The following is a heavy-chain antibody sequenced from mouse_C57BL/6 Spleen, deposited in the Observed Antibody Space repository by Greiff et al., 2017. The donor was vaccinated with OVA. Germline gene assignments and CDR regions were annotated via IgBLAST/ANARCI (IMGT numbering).Heavy chain of an antibody. J-gene: IGHJ1*03. Sequence: VQLQQSGAELVRPGASVKLSCTASGFNIKDYYMHWVKQRPEQGLEWIGRIDPEDGDTEYAPKFQGKATMTADTSSNTAYLQLSSLTSEDTAVYYCTTWDYYSNSWYFDVWGTGTTVTVSS. D-gene: IGHD2-5*01. CDR1: GFNIKDYY. CDR2: IDPEDGDT. V-gene: IGHV14-1*01. CDR3: TTWDYYSNSWYFDV.